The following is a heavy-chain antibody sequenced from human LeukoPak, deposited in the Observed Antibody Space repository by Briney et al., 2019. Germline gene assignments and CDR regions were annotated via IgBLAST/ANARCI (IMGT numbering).Heavy chain of an antibody. CDR3: ARGGHRLRFLEWLPILHGAFDY. CDR1: GGSISSYY. J-gene: IGHJ4*02. D-gene: IGHD3-3*01. Sequence: PSETLSLTCTVSGGSISSYYWSWIRRPPGKGLEWIGYIYYSGSTNYNPSLKSRVTISVDTSKNQFSLKLSSVTAADTAVYYCARGGHRLRFLEWLPILHGAFDYWGQGTLVTVSS. CDR2: IYYSGST. V-gene: IGHV4-59*12.